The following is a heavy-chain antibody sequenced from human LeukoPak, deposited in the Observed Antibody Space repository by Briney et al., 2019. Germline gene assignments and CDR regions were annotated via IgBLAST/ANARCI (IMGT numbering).Heavy chain of an antibody. J-gene: IGHJ6*03. D-gene: IGHD4-17*01. CDR2: VNPSGGST. Sequence: ASVKVSCKASGYTFTSYYMHWVRQAPGQGLEWMGIVNPSGGSTSYAQKFQGRVTMTRDMSTSTVYMELSSLRSEDTAVYYCARDREAMTTVTIYYYYYMDVWGKGTTVTVSS. CDR3: ARDREAMTTVTIYYYYYMDV. CDR1: GYTFTSYY. V-gene: IGHV1-46*01.